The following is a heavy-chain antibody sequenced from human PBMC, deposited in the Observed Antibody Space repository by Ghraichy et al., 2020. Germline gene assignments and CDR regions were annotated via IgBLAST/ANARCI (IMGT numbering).Heavy chain of an antibody. J-gene: IGHJ6*02. CDR1: GFTFDRHD. Sequence: GGSLRLSCAVSGFTFDRHDMAWVRQAPGKGLEWISYISSSSLTIFYADSVKGRFTISRDNAKNSLFLQMDSLRDEDTAVYYCARDLSSPYYGMDVWGQGTTLTVSS. CDR3: ARDLSSPYYGMDV. CDR2: ISSSSLTI. V-gene: IGHV3-48*02.